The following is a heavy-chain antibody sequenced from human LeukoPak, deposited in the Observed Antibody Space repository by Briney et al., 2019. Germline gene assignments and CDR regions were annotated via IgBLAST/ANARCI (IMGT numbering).Heavy chain of an antibody. CDR1: GYSFTSYG. Sequence: SVKVSCKASGYSFTSYGISWVRQAPGQGLEWMGRIIPILGIANYAQKFQGRVTITADKSTSTAYMELSSLRSEDTAVYYCARVLDYYGSGSYYNGGDAFDIWGQGTMVTVSS. V-gene: IGHV1-69*04. CDR3: ARVLDYYGSGSYYNGGDAFDI. D-gene: IGHD3-10*01. CDR2: IIPILGIA. J-gene: IGHJ3*02.